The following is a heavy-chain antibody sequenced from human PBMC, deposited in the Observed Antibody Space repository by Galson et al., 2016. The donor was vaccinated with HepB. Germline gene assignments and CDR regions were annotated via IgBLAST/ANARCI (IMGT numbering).Heavy chain of an antibody. D-gene: IGHD6-19*01. V-gene: IGHV1-18*01. CDR2: ISGYNGNT. CDR3: ARGSKTAGVN. Sequence: SVKASCKASGYSFPSFAITWVRQAPGQGLEWMGWISGYNGNTNYAQNLQGRITMTIEPSTNTAYMELRSLTSDDTAVYFCARGSKTAGVNWGQGTLVTVSS. CDR1: GYSFPSFA. J-gene: IGHJ1*01.